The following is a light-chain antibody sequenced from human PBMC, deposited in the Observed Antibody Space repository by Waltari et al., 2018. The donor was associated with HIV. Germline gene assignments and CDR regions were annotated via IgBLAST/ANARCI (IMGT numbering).Light chain of an antibody. V-gene: IGLV3-1*01. J-gene: IGLJ2*01. CDR2: QDS. CDR1: KLGDKY. Sequence: SYELTQTPSVSVSPGQTASITCSGDKLGDKYACWYQQKPGQSPVLVIYQDSKRPSGIPERFSGSISGNTATLTISGTQAMDEADYYCQAWDSSTVVFGGGTKLTVL. CDR3: QAWDSSTVV.